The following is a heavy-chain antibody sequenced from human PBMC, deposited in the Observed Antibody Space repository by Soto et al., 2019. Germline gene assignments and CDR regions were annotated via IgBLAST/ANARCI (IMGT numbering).Heavy chain of an antibody. D-gene: IGHD2-15*01. CDR3: AGLRGYAGSPIDY. V-gene: IGHV4-59*01. CDR1: GGSIISGY. Sequence: PSATLSLTCTVSGGSIISGYWSWIRQPPGKGLEWIGYISYSGNTNYNPSLKSRVTMSVDTPKNQFSLRLSSVTTADTAVYYCAGLRGYAGSPIDYWGQGTLVTVSS. J-gene: IGHJ4*02. CDR2: ISYSGNT.